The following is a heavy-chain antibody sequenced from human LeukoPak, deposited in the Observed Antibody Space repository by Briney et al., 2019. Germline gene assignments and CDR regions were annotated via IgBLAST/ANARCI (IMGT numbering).Heavy chain of an antibody. CDR1: GFTFSDYY. J-gene: IGHJ3*02. V-gene: IGHV3-11*01. CDR3: ARGYYDSSGYLDAFDI. D-gene: IGHD3-22*01. CDR2: ISSSGSTI. Sequence: SGGSLRLSCAASGFTFSDYYMSWIRQAPGKGLGWVSYISSSGSTIYYADSVKGRFTISRDNAKNSLYLQMNSLRAEDTAVYYCARGYYDSSGYLDAFDIWGQGTMVTVSS.